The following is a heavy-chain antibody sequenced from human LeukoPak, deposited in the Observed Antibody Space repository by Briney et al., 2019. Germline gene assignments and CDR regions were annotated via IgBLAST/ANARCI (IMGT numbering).Heavy chain of an antibody. J-gene: IGHJ6*03. Sequence: PSETLSLTCTVSGGSISSSSYYWGWIRQPPGKGLEWIGSIYYSGSTYYNPSLKSRVTISVDTSKNQFSLKLSSVTAADTAVYYCASTYSSSWYDYYYYYMDVWAKGPRSPSP. CDR1: GGSISSSSYY. D-gene: IGHD6-13*01. V-gene: IGHV4-39*01. CDR2: IYYSGST. CDR3: ASTYSSSWYDYYYYYMDV.